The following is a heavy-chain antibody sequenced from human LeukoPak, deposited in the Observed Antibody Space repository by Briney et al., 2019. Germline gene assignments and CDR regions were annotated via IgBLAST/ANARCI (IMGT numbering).Heavy chain of an antibody. J-gene: IGHJ6*02. CDR1: GGSISSYY. CDR2: IYTSGST. CDR3: AREGVVVPAAMDYYYYYYGMDV. V-gene: IGHV4-4*07. Sequence: SETLSLTCTVSGGSISSYYWSWIRQPAGKGLEWIGRIYTSGSTNYNPSLKSRVTISVDTSKNQFSLKLSSVTAADTAVYYCAREGVVVPAAMDYYYYYYGMDVWGQGTTVTVSS. D-gene: IGHD2-2*01.